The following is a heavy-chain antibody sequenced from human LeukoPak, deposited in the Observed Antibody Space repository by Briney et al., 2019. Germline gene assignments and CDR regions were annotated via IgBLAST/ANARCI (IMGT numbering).Heavy chain of an antibody. D-gene: IGHD6-6*01. J-gene: IGHJ3*01. V-gene: IGHV3-7*03. CDR3: ARSSYSSSSSV. CDR1: GFTFSGFW. Sequence: GGSLRLSYAVSGFTFSGFWMSWSRQAPGKGLEWVASINSDGSEGYYADVVKGRFTISRDNAKNSLYLQINSLRAEDTAVYYCARSSYSSSSSVWGQGTMVTVSS. CDR2: INSDGSEG.